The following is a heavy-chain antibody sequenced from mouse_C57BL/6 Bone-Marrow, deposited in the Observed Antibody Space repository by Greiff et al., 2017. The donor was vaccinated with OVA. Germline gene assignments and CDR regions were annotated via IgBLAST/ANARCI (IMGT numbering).Heavy chain of an antibody. J-gene: IGHJ1*03. CDR3: ASEIYYDLWYFDV. D-gene: IGHD2-4*01. Sequence: VQLQQPGAELVMPGASVKLSCKASGYTFTSYWMHWVKQRPGQGLEWIGEIDPSDSYTNYNQKFKGKSTLTVDKSSSTAYMQLSSLTSEDSAVYYCASEIYYDLWYFDVWGTGTTVTVSS. CDR1: GYTFTSYW. V-gene: IGHV1-69*01. CDR2: IDPSDSYT.